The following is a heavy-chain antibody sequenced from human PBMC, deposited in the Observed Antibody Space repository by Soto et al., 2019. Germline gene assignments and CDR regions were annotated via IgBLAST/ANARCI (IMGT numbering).Heavy chain of an antibody. J-gene: IGHJ3*02. D-gene: IGHD3-22*01. CDR2: ISSSSSTI. Sequence: VQLVESGGGLVQPGGSLRLSCAASGFTFSSYSMNWVRQAPGKGLEWVSYISSSSSTIYYADSVKGRFTISRDNAKNSLYLQMNSLRDEDTAVYYCARDTNRGYDSSGYSSAFDIWGQGTMVTVSS. V-gene: IGHV3-48*02. CDR3: ARDTNRGYDSSGYSSAFDI. CDR1: GFTFSSYS.